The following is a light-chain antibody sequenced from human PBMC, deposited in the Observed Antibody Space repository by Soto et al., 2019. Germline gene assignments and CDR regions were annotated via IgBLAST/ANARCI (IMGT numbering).Light chain of an antibody. Sequence: QSVLTQPASVSGSPGQSITISCTGASSDVGSYNLVSWYQQHAGKAPKLMIYEVTKRPSGISNRFSGAKSGNTASLTISRLQAEYEADYHCCSFAGSSTVVFGGGTKVTVL. V-gene: IGLV2-23*02. CDR3: CSFAGSSTVV. CDR1: SSDVGSYNL. J-gene: IGLJ3*02. CDR2: EVT.